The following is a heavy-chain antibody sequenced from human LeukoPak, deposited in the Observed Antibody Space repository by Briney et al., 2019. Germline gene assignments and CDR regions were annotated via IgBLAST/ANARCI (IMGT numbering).Heavy chain of an antibody. CDR1: GYTFTSSD. D-gene: IGHD4-23*01. J-gene: IGHJ5*02. CDR3: ARDNSIADRGWWFDP. V-gene: IGHV1-46*01. Sequence: ASVKVSCKASGYTFTSSDINWVRQAPGQGLEWMGIINPSGHTTDYAQKFQGRVTMTRDTPTSTVYMELSSLRSDDTAVYYCARDNSIADRGWWFDPWGQGTLVTVSS. CDR2: INPSGHTT.